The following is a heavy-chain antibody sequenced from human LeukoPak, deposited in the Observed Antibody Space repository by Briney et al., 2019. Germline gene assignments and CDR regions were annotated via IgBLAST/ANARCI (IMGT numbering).Heavy chain of an antibody. CDR2: INHSGST. D-gene: IGHD2-2*02. Sequence: SETLSLTCAVYDGSFSGYYCSWIRQPPGKGLEWSGEINHSGSTNYNPSLKSRVTISVDTSKNQFSLKLSSVTAADTAVYYCARGIVVVPAAIRSGSWFDPWGQGTLVTVSS. J-gene: IGHJ5*02. CDR3: ARGIVVVPAAIRSGSWFDP. V-gene: IGHV4-34*01. CDR1: DGSFSGYY.